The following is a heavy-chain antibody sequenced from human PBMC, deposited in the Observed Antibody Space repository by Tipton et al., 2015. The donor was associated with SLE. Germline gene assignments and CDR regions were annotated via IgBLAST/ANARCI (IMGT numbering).Heavy chain of an antibody. CDR1: GGSIISSSW. CDR2: IYHSESP. V-gene: IGHV4-4*02. D-gene: IGHD6-13*01. CDR3: ARALRWSHFDY. Sequence: TLSLTCAVSGGSIISSSWWSWVRQPPGKGLEWIGDIYHSESPNYNPSLKSRVTIALDTSKKQISLRLSSVTAADTAVYYCARALRWSHFDYWGQGNLVAVS. J-gene: IGHJ4*02.